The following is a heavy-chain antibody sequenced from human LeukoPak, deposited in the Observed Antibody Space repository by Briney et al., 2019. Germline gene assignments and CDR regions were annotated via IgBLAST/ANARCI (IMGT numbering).Heavy chain of an antibody. CDR2: IHYSGSS. D-gene: IGHD1-14*01. V-gene: IGHV4-59*08. J-gene: IGHJ4*02. CDR1: GASVRNEY. CDR3: ARYDRGLFFFDD. Sequence: SETLSLTCTVSGASVRNEYWSWIRQPPGKGLEWIGYIHYSGSSNYHPSLGSRVTISPDTSKNQFSLKLNSVTAADTGMYHCARYDRGLFFFDDWGQGTLVTVSS.